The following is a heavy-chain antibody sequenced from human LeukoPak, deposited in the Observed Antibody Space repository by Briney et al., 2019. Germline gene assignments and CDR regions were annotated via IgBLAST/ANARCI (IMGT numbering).Heavy chain of an antibody. J-gene: IGHJ6*02. D-gene: IGHD6-6*01. CDR2: IYYSGTT. CDR3: ARDLGIAAPPYYYYYGMDV. V-gene: IGHV4-30-4*02. Sequence: SETLSLTCTVSGGSISSGDYYWSWIRQPPGKGLEWIGYIYYSGTTYYNPSLKSRAIISIDTSKNHFSLKLSSVTAADTAVYYCARDLGIAAPPYYYYYGMDVWGQGTTVTVSS. CDR1: GGSISSGDYY.